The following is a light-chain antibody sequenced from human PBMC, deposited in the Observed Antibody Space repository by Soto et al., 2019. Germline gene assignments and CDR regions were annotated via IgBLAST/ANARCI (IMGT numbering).Light chain of an antibody. CDR3: QQYGSSPYI. CDR1: QSVSCSY. V-gene: IGKV3-20*01. J-gene: IGKJ2*01. CDR2: DAS. Sequence: EIVMTQSPGNLSLYPGERATLSCRASQSVSCSYLAWYQQKPGQAPRLLIYDASYRTTGITDRLSGSVSGTDFPLSIRSLQPEPFAVNYCQQYGSSPYIFGQGTKLDIK.